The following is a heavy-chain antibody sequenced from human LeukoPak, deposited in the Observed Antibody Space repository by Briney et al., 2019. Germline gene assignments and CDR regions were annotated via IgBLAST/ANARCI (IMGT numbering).Heavy chain of an antibody. J-gene: IGHJ4*02. V-gene: IGHV5-51*01. CDR1: GYSFTSYW. CDR3: ARRLTYDSRAYYCLDY. CDR2: IFPGESDT. D-gene: IGHD3-22*01. Sequence: GESLQISCKGSGYSFTSYWIGWGRQKPGKGREGRGIIFPGESDTRYSPSFQGQVTISDDKSNSTAYLQWSSLEASDTAMYYCARRLTYDSRAYYCLDYWGQGTLVTVSS.